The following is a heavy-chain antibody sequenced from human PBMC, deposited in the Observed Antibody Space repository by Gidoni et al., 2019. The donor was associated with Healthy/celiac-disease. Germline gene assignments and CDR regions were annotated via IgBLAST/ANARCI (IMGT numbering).Heavy chain of an antibody. D-gene: IGHD3-10*01. CDR1: GFTFSSYA. CDR3: ARSPRRLSFFFDY. V-gene: IGHV3-23*01. J-gene: IGHJ4*02. CDR2: ISGSGGST. Sequence: EVQLLESGGGLVQPGGSLRLSCAASGFTFSSYAMSWVRQAPGKGLGWVSAISGSGGSTYYADSVKGRFTISRDNSKNTLYLQMNSLRAEDTAVYYCARSPRRLSFFFDYWGQGTLVTVSS.